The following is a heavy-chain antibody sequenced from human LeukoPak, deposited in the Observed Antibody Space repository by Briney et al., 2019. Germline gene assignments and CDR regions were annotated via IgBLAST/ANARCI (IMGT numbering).Heavy chain of an antibody. J-gene: IGHJ6*02. D-gene: IGHD1-26*01. V-gene: IGHV1-8*03. CDR3: ARGRSGSSPDYYYYYGMDV. CDR1: GYTFTSYD. Sequence: ASVKVSCKASGYTFTSYDINWVRQATGQGLEWMGWMNPNSGNTGYAQKFQGRVTITRNTSISTAYMELSSLRSEDTAVYYCARGRSGSSPDYYYYYGMDVWGQGTTVTVSS. CDR2: MNPNSGNT.